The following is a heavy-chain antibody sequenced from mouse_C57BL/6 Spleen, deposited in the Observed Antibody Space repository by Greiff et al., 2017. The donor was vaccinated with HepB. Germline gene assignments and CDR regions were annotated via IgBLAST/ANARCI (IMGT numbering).Heavy chain of an antibody. CDR1: GYAFSSSW. CDR2: IYPGDGDT. D-gene: IGHD1-1*01. CDR3: ARAYYGSRYDYAMDY. Sequence: QVQLQQSGPELVKPGASVKISCKASGYAFSSSWMNWVKQRPGKGLEWIGRIYPGDGDTNYNGKFKGKATLTADKSSSTAYMQLSSLTSEDSAVYFCARAYYGSRYDYAMDYWGQGTSVTVSS. J-gene: IGHJ4*01. V-gene: IGHV1-82*01.